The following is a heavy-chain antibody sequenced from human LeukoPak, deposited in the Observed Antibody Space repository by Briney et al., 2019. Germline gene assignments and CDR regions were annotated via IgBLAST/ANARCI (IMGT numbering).Heavy chain of an antibody. CDR3: ARDLALYYDFRSGYYTPVDYYYGMDV. CDR1: GGSFSGYY. Sequence: SETLSLTCAVYGGSFSGYYWSWIRQPPGKGLEWIGEINHSGSTNYNPSLKSRVTISVDTSKNQFSLKLSSVTAADTAVYYCARDLALYYDFRSGYYTPVDYYYGMDVWGQGTTVTVSS. V-gene: IGHV4-34*01. J-gene: IGHJ6*02. D-gene: IGHD3-3*01. CDR2: INHSGST.